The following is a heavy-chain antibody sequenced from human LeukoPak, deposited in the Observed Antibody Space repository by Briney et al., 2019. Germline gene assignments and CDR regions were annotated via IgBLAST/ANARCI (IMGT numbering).Heavy chain of an antibody. J-gene: IGHJ4*02. CDR1: GFTFSSYG. CDR2: ISYDGSNK. CDR3: AKGVGVAPFDY. Sequence: GGSLRLSCAASGFTFSSYGMHWVRQAPGKGLEWVAVISYDGSNKYYADSVKGRFTISRDNSKNTLYLQMNSLRAEDTAVYYCAKGVGVAPFDYWGQGTLVTVSS. V-gene: IGHV3-30*18.